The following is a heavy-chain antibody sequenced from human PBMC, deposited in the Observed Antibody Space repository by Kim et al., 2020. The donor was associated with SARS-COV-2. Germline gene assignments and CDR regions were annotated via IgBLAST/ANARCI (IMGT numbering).Heavy chain of an antibody. CDR2: VSDSGGST. Sequence: GGSLRLSCAASGFTFSNYAMSWVRQAPGKGLEWVSVVSDSGGSTHYADSVKGRFTISRDNSKNTLFLQMNSLRAEDTAVYFCAKDGVYSSGWYEFQHWCQGTLDTVSS. V-gene: IGHV3-23*01. J-gene: IGHJ1*01. D-gene: IGHD6-13*01. CDR1: GFTFSNYA. CDR3: AKDGVYSSGWYEFQH.